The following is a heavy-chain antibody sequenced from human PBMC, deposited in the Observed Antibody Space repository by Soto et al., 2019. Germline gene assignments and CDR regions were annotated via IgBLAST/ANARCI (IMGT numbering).Heavy chain of an antibody. CDR2: TRNKANSYTT. Sequence: EVQLVESGGGLVQPGGSLRLSCAASGFTFSDHYMDWVRQAPGKGLEWVGRTRNKANSYTTEYAASVKGRFTISRDDSKNSLYLRMNSLKTEDTAVYYCASEGDTAINFDYWGQGTLVTVSS. CDR3: ASEGDTAINFDY. CDR1: GFTFSDHY. J-gene: IGHJ4*02. V-gene: IGHV3-72*01. D-gene: IGHD5-18*01.